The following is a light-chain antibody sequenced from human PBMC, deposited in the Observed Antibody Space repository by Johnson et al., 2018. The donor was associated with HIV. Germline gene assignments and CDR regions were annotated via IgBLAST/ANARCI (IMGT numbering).Light chain of an antibody. CDR2: DNN. J-gene: IGLJ1*01. CDR1: SSNIGNNY. CDR3: GTWDSSLSAPGYV. Sequence: SVLTQLPSVSAAPGQKVTISCSGSSSNIGNNYVSWYQQLPGTAPKLLIYDNNKRPSGIPDRFSGSKSGTSATLGITGLQTGDEADYYCGTWDSSLSAPGYVFGTGTKVTVL. V-gene: IGLV1-51*01.